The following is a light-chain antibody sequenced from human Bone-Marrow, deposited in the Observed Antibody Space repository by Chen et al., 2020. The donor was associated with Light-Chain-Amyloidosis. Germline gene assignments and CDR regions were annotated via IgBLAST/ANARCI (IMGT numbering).Light chain of an antibody. CDR1: NIGSTS. V-gene: IGLV3-21*02. CDR3: QVWDRSSDRPV. CDR2: DDS. J-gene: IGLJ3*02. Sequence: SYVLTQPSSVSGAQGQTATIACGGNNIGSTSVHWSQQTPGQAPLLVVYDDSDRPSGIPERLSGSNSGNTATLTISRVEAGDEADYYCQVWDRSSDRPVFGGGTKLTVL.